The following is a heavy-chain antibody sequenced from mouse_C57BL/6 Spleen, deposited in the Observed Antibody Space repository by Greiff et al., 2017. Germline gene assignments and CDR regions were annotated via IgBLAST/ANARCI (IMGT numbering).Heavy chain of an antibody. CDR3: TRWNYYGSSRAMDY. CDR2: IDPETGGT. V-gene: IGHV1-15*01. CDR1: GYTFTDYE. D-gene: IGHD1-1*01. Sequence: VQLQQSGAELVRPGASVTLSCKASGYTFTDYEMHWVKQTPVHGLEWIGAIDPETGGTAYNQKFKGKAILTADKSSSTAYMELRSLTSEDSAVYYGTRWNYYGSSRAMDYWGQGTSVTVSS. J-gene: IGHJ4*01.